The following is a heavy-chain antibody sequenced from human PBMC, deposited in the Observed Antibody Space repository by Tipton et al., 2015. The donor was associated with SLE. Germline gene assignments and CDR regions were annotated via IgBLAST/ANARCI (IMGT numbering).Heavy chain of an antibody. CDR3: ARVLTGTSTFDY. CDR2: IYTNENT. J-gene: IGHJ4*02. Sequence: TLSLTCTVSGGSISSYYWSWIRQPAGGGLEWIGRIYTNENTNYNPSLKSRVTMSVDTSKNQFSLKLSSVTAADTAVYYCARVLTGTSTFDYWGQGTLVTVSS. V-gene: IGHV4-4*07. D-gene: IGHD1-7*01. CDR1: GGSISSYY.